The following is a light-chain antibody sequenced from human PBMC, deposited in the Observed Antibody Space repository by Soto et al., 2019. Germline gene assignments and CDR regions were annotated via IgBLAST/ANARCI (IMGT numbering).Light chain of an antibody. CDR1: QSVSSSY. J-gene: IGKJ2*01. V-gene: IGKV3-20*01. CDR3: QQYGSSPPYT. CDR2: GAS. Sequence: VLTQSPGTLSLSPGERATLSCRVSQSVSSSYLAWYQQKPGQAPRLLIYGASSRATGIPDRFSGSGSGTDFTLTISRLEPEDFAVYYCQQYGSSPPYTFGQGTKLEIK.